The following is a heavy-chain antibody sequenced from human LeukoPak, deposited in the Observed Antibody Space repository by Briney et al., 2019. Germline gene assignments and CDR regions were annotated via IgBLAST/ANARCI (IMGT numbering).Heavy chain of an antibody. J-gene: IGHJ4*02. CDR3: AAYPPFGIAARPSTGEVYLDY. V-gene: IGHV1-2*06. CDR2: INPNSGGT. D-gene: IGHD6-6*01. CDR1: GYTFTGYY. Sequence: ASVKASCKASGYTFTGYYMHWVRQAPGQGLEWMGRINPNSGGTNYAQKFQGRVTMTRDTSISTAYMELSRLRSDDTAVYYCAAYPPFGIAARPSTGEVYLDYWGQGTLVTVSS.